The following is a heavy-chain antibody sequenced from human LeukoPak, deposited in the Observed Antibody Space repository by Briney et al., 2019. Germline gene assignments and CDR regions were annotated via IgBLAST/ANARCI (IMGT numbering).Heavy chain of an antibody. CDR3: ARGLVPGFLDY. Sequence: GGSLRLSCAASGFTFSSSWMYWVRQAPGKGLVWVSRINSDESITTYADSVKGRFAISRDNAKNTLYLQMNSLRAEDTAVYYCARGLVPGFLDYWGQGTPVTVSS. J-gene: IGHJ4*02. CDR1: GFTFSSSW. CDR2: INSDESIT. V-gene: IGHV3-74*01. D-gene: IGHD4-11*01.